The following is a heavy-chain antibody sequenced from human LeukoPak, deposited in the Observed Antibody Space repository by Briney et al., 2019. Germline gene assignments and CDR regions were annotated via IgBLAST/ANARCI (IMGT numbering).Heavy chain of an antibody. V-gene: IGHV3-23*01. CDR3: AKARAGDITAAFNY. CDR2: ISGSGGST. D-gene: IGHD6-13*01. CDR1: GFTFSSYA. J-gene: IGHJ4*02. Sequence: GGSLRLSCAASGFTFSSYAMSWVRQAPGKGLEWVSAISGSGGSTYYADSVKGRFTISRDNSENTLNLQMNSLRAEDTAIYYCAKARAGDITAAFNYWGQGTLVTVSS.